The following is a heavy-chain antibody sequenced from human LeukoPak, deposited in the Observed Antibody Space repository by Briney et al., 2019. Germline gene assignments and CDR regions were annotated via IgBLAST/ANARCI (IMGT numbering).Heavy chain of an antibody. CDR1: GFTFDDYA. CDR3: ARGRDFWSNYFGFDP. CDR2: ISYSGST. Sequence: LRLSCAASGFTFDDYATHWIRQPPGKGLEWLGYISYSGSTKYNPSLRGRGTMSLDRSKNQFSLKLGSVTAADTAVYYCARGRDFWSNYFGFDPWGQGSLVTVSS. D-gene: IGHD3-3*01. V-gene: IGHV4-59*01. J-gene: IGHJ5*02.